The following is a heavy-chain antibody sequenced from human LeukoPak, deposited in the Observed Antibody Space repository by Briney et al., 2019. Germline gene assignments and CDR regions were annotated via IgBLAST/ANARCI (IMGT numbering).Heavy chain of an antibody. CDR2: ISYDRSNK. D-gene: IGHD2-15*01. V-gene: IGHV3-30*18. CDR1: GLTFSSYG. CDR3: AKESNCGSCYYFDY. Sequence: GSSLRLSCAASGLTFSSYGMHWVLQAPGKGLESASVISYDRSNKYYAGSGKGRFTISNDNSKDPRFLQMNSPRTEGTALDYCAKESNCGSCYYFDYWGQGTLVTVSS. J-gene: IGHJ4*02.